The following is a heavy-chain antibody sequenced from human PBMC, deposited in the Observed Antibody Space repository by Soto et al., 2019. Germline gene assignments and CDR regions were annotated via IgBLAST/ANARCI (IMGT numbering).Heavy chain of an antibody. CDR1: GASISSYF. CDR2: IYTSGST. V-gene: IGHV4-4*07. J-gene: IGHJ6*02. D-gene: IGHD2-2*01. Sequence: PSETLSLTCTVSGASISSYFWSWIRQPAGKGLEWIGRIYTSGSTDYNPSLESRVTMSVDTSKKQVSLKLTSVTAADTAVYYCAAICSSPSCYGKDVWGQGPSVTVSS. CDR3: AAICSSPSCYGKDV.